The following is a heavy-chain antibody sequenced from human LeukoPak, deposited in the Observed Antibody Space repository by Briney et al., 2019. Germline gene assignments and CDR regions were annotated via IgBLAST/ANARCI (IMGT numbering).Heavy chain of an antibody. J-gene: IGHJ6*02. Sequence: ASVKVSCKASGYTFTSYYMHWVRQAPGQGLEWMGWISAYNGNTNYAQKLQGRVTMTTDTSTSTAYMELRSLRSDDTAVYYCARDPLYCGGDCYPETDYYGMDVWGQGTTVTVSS. CDR3: ARDPLYCGGDCYPETDYYGMDV. V-gene: IGHV1-18*04. D-gene: IGHD2-21*02. CDR2: ISAYNGNT. CDR1: GYTFTSYY.